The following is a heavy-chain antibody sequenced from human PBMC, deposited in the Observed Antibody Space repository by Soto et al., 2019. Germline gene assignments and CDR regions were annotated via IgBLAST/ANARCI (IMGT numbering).Heavy chain of an antibody. J-gene: IGHJ6*02. CDR1: GYTFTSYD. D-gene: IGHD6-13*01. Sequence: GASVKVSCKASGYTFTSYDINWVRQATGQGLEWMGWMNPNSGNTGYAQKFQGRVTMTRNTSISTAYMELSSLRSEDTAVYYCARGQQLVLNYYYYYGMDVWGQGTTVTVSS. CDR2: MNPNSGNT. CDR3: ARGQQLVLNYYYYYGMDV. V-gene: IGHV1-8*01.